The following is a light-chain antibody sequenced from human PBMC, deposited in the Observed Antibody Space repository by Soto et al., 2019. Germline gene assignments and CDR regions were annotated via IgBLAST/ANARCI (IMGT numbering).Light chain of an antibody. CDR3: AAWDENLNGWV. CDR1: YSNIGTYP. V-gene: IGLV1-44*01. Sequence: QSVLTQSPSASGTPGQRVTISCSGSYSNIGTYPVNWFQQLPGTAPKLLIYTNNRRPSGVPDRFSGSKSGTSASLAISGLQSEHEGDYYCAAWDENLNGWVFGGGTKVTVL. CDR2: TNN. J-gene: IGLJ3*02.